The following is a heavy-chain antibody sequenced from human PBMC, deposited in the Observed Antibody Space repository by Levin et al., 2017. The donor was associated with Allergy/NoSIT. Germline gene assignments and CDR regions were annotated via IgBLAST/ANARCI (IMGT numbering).Heavy chain of an antibody. V-gene: IGHV3-7*01. Sequence: LSLTCGTSGFTFSNNWMSWVRQAPGKGLEWVASIKRDGSEKYYVDSVKGRFTISRDNAKNSLYLQMNSLRAEDTAVYYCVVGGTTFSYWGQGTLATVSS. CDR2: IKRDGSEK. CDR1: GFTFSNNW. CDR3: VVGGTTFSY. D-gene: IGHD1-26*01. J-gene: IGHJ4*02.